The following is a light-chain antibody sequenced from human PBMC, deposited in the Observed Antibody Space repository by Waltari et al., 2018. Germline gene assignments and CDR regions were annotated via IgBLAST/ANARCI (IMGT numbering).Light chain of an antibody. Sequence: QSALTQPASVSGSPGQAITISCTGTSSDVGAYNYVSWYQQHPGKAPKLMIYEVGKRPSVVSNRFSGSKSGNTASLTISGLQAEDEADYYCSSYTSSSTLVVFGGGTKLTVL. J-gene: IGLJ2*01. CDR3: SSYTSSSTLVV. V-gene: IGLV2-14*01. CDR2: EVG. CDR1: SSDVGAYNY.